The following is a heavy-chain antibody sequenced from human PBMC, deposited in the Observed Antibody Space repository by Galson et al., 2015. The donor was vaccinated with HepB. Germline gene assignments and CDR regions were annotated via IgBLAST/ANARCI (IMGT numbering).Heavy chain of an antibody. Sequence: SVKVSCKASGYTFTSYAMNWVRQAPGQGLEWMGWINTNTGNPTYAQGFTGRFVFSLDTSVSTAYLQISSLKAEDTAVYYCARDRPSWGSYRPYYFDYWGQGTLVTVSS. CDR1: GYTFTSYA. V-gene: IGHV7-4-1*02. CDR3: ARDRPSWGSYRPYYFDY. J-gene: IGHJ4*02. D-gene: IGHD3-16*02. CDR2: INTNTGNP.